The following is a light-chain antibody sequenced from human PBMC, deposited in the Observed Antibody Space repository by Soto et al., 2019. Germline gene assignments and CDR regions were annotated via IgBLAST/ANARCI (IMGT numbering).Light chain of an antibody. Sequence: IGLSQSPCTLSLSPGERATLSCRASQSVSSSYLAWYQQKPGRAPRLLIYGASSRATGIPDRFSGSGSGTDFTLTISRLEPEDFAVYYCQQYGSSPRTFGQGTKVDNK. CDR1: QSVSSSY. CDR3: QQYGSSPRT. CDR2: GAS. J-gene: IGKJ1*01. V-gene: IGKV3-20*01.